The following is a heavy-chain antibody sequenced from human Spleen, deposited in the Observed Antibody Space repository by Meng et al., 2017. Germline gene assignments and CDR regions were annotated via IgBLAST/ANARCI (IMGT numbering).Heavy chain of an antibody. V-gene: IGHV4-30-4*01. CDR3: VRENWKSTIDY. Sequence: QVQLQQSGPGLVQPSGTLSLTCAVSGDSVSSGAWWSWVRQPPGKGLEWIGYIYYSGSTYYNPSLKSRLTILLDTSKKQFSLRLTSVTAADTAVYYCVRENWKSTIDYSGQGTLVTVSS. CDR2: IYYSGST. CDR1: GDSVSSGAW. D-gene: IGHD1-1*01. J-gene: IGHJ4*02.